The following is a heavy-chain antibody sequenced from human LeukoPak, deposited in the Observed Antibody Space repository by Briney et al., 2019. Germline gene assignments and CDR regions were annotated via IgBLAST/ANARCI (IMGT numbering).Heavy chain of an antibody. CDR2: IKQDGSET. Sequence: GGSLRLSCAASGFTFSSYWMYWVRQAPGKGLEWVAMIKQDGSETYYVDSVKGRFTISRDNAENSLYLQMNSLRAEDTAVYYCARKDAAPFDYWGQGTLVTVSS. D-gene: IGHD6-6*01. CDR1: GFTFSSYW. CDR3: ARKDAAPFDY. V-gene: IGHV3-7*01. J-gene: IGHJ4*02.